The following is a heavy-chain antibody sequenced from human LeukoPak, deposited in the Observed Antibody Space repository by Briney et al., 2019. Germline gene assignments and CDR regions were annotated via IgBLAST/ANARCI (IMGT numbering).Heavy chain of an antibody. Sequence: GRSLRLSCAASGFSISDHYRSWIRQSPGKGLEWISYVTSSGSSTKYADSVKGRFTSSRDNAKNSVALQMNSRRAEDTAAYYCARERRGSYYAFESRGQGTLATVSS. CDR1: GFSISDHY. CDR3: ARERRGSYYAFES. V-gene: IGHV3-11*01. D-gene: IGHD3-10*01. J-gene: IGHJ4*02. CDR2: VTSSGSST.